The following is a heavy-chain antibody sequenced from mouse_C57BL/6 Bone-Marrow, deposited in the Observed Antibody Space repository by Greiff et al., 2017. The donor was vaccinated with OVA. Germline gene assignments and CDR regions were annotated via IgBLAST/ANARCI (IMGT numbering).Heavy chain of an antibody. CDR1: GFNIKDDY. Sequence: EVQLQQSGAELVRPGASVKLSCTASGFNIKDDYMHWVKQRPEQGLEWIGWIDPENGDTEYASKFQGKATITADTSSNTAYLQLSSLTSEDTAVYYCTRWRNGNYLDFDDWGQGTTLTVSS. D-gene: IGHD2-1*01. J-gene: IGHJ2*01. CDR3: TRWRNGNYLDFDD. V-gene: IGHV14-4*01. CDR2: IDPENGDT.